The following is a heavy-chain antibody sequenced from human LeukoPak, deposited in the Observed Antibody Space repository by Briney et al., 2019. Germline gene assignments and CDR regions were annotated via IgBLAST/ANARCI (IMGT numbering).Heavy chain of an antibody. V-gene: IGHV4-34*01. CDR3: ARGGSATGTPAGTSFDY. CDR2: INHSGST. Sequence: SETLSLTCAVYGGSFSGYYWSWIRQPPGKGLEWIGGINHSGSTNYNPSLKSRVTISVDTSKNQFSLKLSSVTAADTAVYYCARGGSATGTPAGTSFDYWGQGTLVTVSS. D-gene: IGHD1/OR15-1a*01. J-gene: IGHJ4*02. CDR1: GGSFSGYY.